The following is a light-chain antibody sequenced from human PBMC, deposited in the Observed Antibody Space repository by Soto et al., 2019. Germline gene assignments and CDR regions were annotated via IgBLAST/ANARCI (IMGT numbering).Light chain of an antibody. J-gene: IGKJ1*01. V-gene: IGKV1-5*01. CDR2: DSS. Sequence: DIQMPQSPSTLSASVGDRVTITCRASQNISIWLAWYQQRPGRAPRLLIYDSSSLESGVPSRFSGSGSGTEFTLTISSLHPDDFATYFCQQYHNYPRTFGQGTKVDIK. CDR1: QNISIW. CDR3: QQYHNYPRT.